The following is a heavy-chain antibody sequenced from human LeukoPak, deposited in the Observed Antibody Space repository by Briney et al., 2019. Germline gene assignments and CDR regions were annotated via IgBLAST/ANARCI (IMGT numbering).Heavy chain of an antibody. Sequence: SETLSLTCTVSGGSISFYYWNWIRQPPGKGLEWIGSIYYSGSTNYRPSLKSRVTISVDTSKNQFSLKLSSVTAADTAVYYCARFYDSSGYSDYWGQGTLVTVSS. CDR3: ARFYDSSGYSDY. J-gene: IGHJ4*02. V-gene: IGHV4-59*12. CDR2: IYYSGST. D-gene: IGHD3-22*01. CDR1: GGSISFYY.